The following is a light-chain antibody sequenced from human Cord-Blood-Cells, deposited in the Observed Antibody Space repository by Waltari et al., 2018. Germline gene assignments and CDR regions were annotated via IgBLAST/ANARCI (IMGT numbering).Light chain of an antibody. V-gene: IGKV1-16*02. J-gene: IGKJ5*01. Sequence: DIEMTQSPSSLSAYVGDRVTITCRARQCISNYLAWTQQKPGKAPKSLIYAASSLQSGLTSKFSGSGSGTDCTLTISILQPEDFATYYCQQYNSYPRITFGQGTRLEIK. CDR2: AAS. CDR3: QQYNSYPRIT. CDR1: QCISNY.